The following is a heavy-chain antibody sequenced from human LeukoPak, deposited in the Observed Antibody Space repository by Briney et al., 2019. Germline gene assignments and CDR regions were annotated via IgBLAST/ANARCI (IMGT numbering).Heavy chain of an antibody. CDR2: FDPEDGGT. D-gene: IGHD1-26*01. Sequence: ASVKVSCKVSGSSLTELSMHWVRQAPGKGFEYMGGFDPEDGGTVFAQKFQGRVTMSEDTSTDTAYMTVSSLNFEDTAVYYCAIGLVGASGYFDYWGHGTLVTVSS. CDR1: GSSLTELS. V-gene: IGHV1-24*01. CDR3: AIGLVGASGYFDY. J-gene: IGHJ4*01.